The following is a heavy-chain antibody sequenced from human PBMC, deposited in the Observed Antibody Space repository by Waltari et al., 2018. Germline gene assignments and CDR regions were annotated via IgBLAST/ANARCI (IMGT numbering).Heavy chain of an antibody. D-gene: IGHD6-13*01. J-gene: IGHJ6*02. CDR2: IYSGGST. CDR3: ARDPGYSSSWLYGMDV. Sequence: EVQLVESGGGLIQPGGSLRLSCAASGFTVSRHYISRVRQAPGKGLEWVSVIYSGGSTYYADSVKGRFTISRDNSKNTLYLQMNSLRAEDTAVYYCARDPGYSSSWLYGMDVWGQGTTVTVSS. CDR1: GFTVSRHY. V-gene: IGHV3-53*01.